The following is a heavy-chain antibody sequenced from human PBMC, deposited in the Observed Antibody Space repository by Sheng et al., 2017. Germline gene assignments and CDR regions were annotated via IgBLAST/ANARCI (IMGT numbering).Heavy chain of an antibody. V-gene: IGHV3-33*01. CDR2: IWYDGSNK. J-gene: IGHJ6*02. CDR3: ARGGYSSSWYDYYYYGMDV. D-gene: IGHD6-13*01. Sequence: VAVIWYDGSNKYYADSVKGRFTISRDNSKNTLYLQMNSLRAEDTAVYYCARGGYSSSWYDYYYYGMDVWDQGP.